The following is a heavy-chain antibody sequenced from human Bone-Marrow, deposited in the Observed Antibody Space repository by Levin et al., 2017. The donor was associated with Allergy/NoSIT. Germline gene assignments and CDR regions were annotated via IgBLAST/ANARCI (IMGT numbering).Heavy chain of an antibody. CDR2: IKQDGSDK. CDR3: ATRRGGGSGYFDY. Sequence: GGSLRLSCVASGFTFSSNWMNWVRQAPGKGLECVASIKQDGSDKYYVDSVKGRFTISRDNAKNSLFLQMNNLRAEDTAVYFCATRRGGGSGYFDYWGHGTLVTVSS. J-gene: IGHJ4*01. V-gene: IGHV3-7*01. D-gene: IGHD6-19*01. CDR1: GFTFSSNW.